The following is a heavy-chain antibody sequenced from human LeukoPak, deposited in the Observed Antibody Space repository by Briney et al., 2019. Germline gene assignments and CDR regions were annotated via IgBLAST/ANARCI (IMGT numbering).Heavy chain of an antibody. V-gene: IGHV3-23*01. J-gene: IGHJ4*02. CDR2: ISCRGGNT. Sequence: GVTVRLLCAASRFTFNNYDMLWAPQAPGKALVGGTDISCRGGNTYYADSVRGRLTIPRDNSKNTLYLQMNSLRAEDAAVYYCAKDGGGGEWLVVPAAIVPDAYWGQGTLVTVS. CDR3: AKDGGGGEWLVVPAAIVPDAY. CDR1: RFTFNNYD. D-gene: IGHD2-2*01.